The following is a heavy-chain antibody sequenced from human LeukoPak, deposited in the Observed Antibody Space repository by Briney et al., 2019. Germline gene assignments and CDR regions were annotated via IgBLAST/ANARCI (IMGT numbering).Heavy chain of an antibody. J-gene: IGHJ4*02. CDR3: AREISRRAYYYDSSGYYPLRFDY. CDR2: IYYSGST. D-gene: IGHD3-22*01. CDR1: GGSISSSSYY. Sequence: PSETLSLTCTVSGGSISSSSYYWGWIRQPPGKGLEWIGSIYYSGSTYYNPSLKSRVTISVDTSKNQFSLKLSSVTAADTAVYCCAREISRRAYYYDSSGYYPLRFDYWGQGTLVTVSS. V-gene: IGHV4-39*07.